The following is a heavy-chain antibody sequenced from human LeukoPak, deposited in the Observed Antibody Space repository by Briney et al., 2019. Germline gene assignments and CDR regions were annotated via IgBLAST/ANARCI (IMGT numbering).Heavy chain of an antibody. Sequence: GGSLRLSCAASGFTFSDYYMSWIRQAPWKGLEWVSYISSSGSTIYYADSVKGRFAISRDNAKNSLYLQMNSLRAEDTAVYYCARADDYYGSGSYFGYWGQGTLVTVSS. J-gene: IGHJ4*02. V-gene: IGHV3-11*01. CDR2: ISSSGSTI. CDR1: GFTFSDYY. D-gene: IGHD3-10*01. CDR3: ARADDYYGSGSYFGY.